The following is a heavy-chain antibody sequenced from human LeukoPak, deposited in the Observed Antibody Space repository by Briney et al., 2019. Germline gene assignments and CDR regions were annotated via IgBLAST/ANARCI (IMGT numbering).Heavy chain of an antibody. CDR3: AREITMVRGVMRYFDY. CDR1: GYTFTSYY. D-gene: IGHD3-10*01. CDR2: INPSGGST. Sequence: ASVKVSCKASGYTFTSYYMHWVRQAPGQGLEWMGIINPSGGSTSYAQKFQGGVTMTRDTSTSTVYMELSSLRSEDTAVCYCAREITMVRGVMRYFDYWGQGTLVTVSS. V-gene: IGHV1-46*01. J-gene: IGHJ4*02.